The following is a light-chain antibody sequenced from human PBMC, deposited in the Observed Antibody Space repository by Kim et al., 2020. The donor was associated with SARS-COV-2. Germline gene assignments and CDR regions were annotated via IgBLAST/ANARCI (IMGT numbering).Light chain of an antibody. V-gene: IGLV4-69*01. CDR1: SGQSSYA. J-gene: IGLJ3*02. Sequence: VKLTCTLSSGQSSYAIAWHQQQQEKGPRYLMKLNSDGSHSKGDGIPDRFSGSSSGAERYLTISSLQSEDEADYYCQTWGTGIHWVFGGGTQLTVL. CDR2: LNSDGSH. CDR3: QTWGTGIHWV.